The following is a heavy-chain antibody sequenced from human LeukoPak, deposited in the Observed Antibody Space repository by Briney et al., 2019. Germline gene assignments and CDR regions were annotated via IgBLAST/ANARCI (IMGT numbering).Heavy chain of an antibody. CDR1: GFTFSSYN. J-gene: IGHJ4*02. D-gene: IGHD6-6*01. Sequence: PGGSLRLSCAASGFTFSSYNMNWVRQAPGKGLEWVSYISSSSSTIYYADSVKGRFTIPRDNAKNSLYLLMNNLGDEDTAVYYCAREYSSSSGSVSDYWGQGTLVTVSS. CDR3: AREYSSSSGSVSDY. CDR2: ISSSSSTI. V-gene: IGHV3-48*02.